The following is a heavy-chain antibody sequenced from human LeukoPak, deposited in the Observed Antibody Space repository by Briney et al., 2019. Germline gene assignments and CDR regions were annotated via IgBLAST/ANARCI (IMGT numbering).Heavy chain of an antibody. CDR1: GFTFRSYA. CDR3: ARERTPRYYYDSSGYYFYY. CDR2: ISYDGSNK. D-gene: IGHD3-22*01. J-gene: IGHJ4*02. Sequence: QPGRSLRLSCAVSGFTFRSYAMHWVRQAPRKGLEWVAVISYDGSNKYYADSVKGRFTISRDNSKNTLYLQMNSLRAEDTAVYYCARERTPRYYYDSSGYYFYYWGQGTLVTVSS. V-gene: IGHV3-30*04.